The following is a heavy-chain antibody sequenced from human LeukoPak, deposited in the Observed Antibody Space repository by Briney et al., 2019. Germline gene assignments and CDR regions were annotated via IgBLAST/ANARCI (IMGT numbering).Heavy chain of an antibody. J-gene: IGHJ4*02. CDR1: GGSISSSSYY. CDR2: IYYSGST. CDR3: ARRHDYGGYFDY. V-gene: IGHV4-39*01. Sequence: SETLSLTCTVSGGSISSSSYYWGWIRQPPGKGLEWIGSIYYSGSTYYNPSLKSRVTISVDTSKNQFSLKLSSVTAADTAVYYCARRHDYGGYFDYWGQGTLVTVSS. D-gene: IGHD4-23*01.